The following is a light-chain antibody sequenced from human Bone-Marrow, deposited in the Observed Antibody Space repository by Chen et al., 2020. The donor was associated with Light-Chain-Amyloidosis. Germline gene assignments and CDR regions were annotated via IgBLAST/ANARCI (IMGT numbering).Light chain of an antibody. Sequence: EIVLTQSPATLSLSPGEGANLSCRASQTISSNYLTWYQQKFGQAPRLLIYGSSSRATGIPDRFTGSGSGTDFTLTINRLEPEDFAMYYCQQYGTSPLTFGGGIKVEIK. V-gene: IGKV3-20*01. CDR1: QTISSNY. CDR2: GSS. CDR3: QQYGTSPLT. J-gene: IGKJ4*01.